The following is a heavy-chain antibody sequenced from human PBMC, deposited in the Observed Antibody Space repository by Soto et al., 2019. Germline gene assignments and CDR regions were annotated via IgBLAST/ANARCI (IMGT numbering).Heavy chain of an antibody. D-gene: IGHD2-15*01. CDR2: INHSGST. CDR3: ARHPTGFPNWIDP. J-gene: IGHJ5*02. Sequence: PSETLSLTCAVYGGSFSGYYWSWIRQPPGKGLEWIGEINHSGSTNYNPSLKSRVTISVDTSKNQFSLKLSSVTAADTALYYCARHPTGFPNWIDPWGQGIMVTVSS. V-gene: IGHV4-34*01. CDR1: GGSFSGYY.